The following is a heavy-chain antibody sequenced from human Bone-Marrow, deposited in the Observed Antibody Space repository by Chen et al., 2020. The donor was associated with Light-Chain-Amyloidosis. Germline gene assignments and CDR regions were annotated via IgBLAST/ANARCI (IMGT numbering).Heavy chain of an antibody. CDR1: GFPIDTYW. CDR3: ARDLTTVTV. J-gene: IGHJ6*02. D-gene: IGHD4-17*01. V-gene: IGHV3-74*01. Sequence: EVQLVESGGGLVQPGGSLRLSCAASGFPIDTYWLHWVRQAPGKGLVWVSRISGDGSSRSYADSVKGRFTISRDNVKNILYLEMNSLRVEDTATYYCARDLTTVTVWGQGTTVTVSS. CDR2: ISGDGSSR.